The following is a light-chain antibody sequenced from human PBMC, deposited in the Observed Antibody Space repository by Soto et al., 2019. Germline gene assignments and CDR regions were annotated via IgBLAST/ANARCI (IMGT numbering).Light chain of an antibody. CDR2: QDT. Sequence: SYELTQPPSVSVSPGQTATITCSGDTLGDKYACWYQQKPGQSPVLVIYQDTKRPSGIPERFSGSNSGNTATLTISGTQAMDEADYYCQAWDISIVVFGGGTKVTVL. CDR3: QAWDISIVV. J-gene: IGLJ2*01. CDR1: TLGDKY. V-gene: IGLV3-1*01.